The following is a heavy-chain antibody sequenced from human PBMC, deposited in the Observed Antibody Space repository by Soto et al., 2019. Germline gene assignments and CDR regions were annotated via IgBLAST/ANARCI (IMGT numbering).Heavy chain of an antibody. J-gene: IGHJ4*02. V-gene: IGHV4-34*01. D-gene: IGHD6-19*01. Sequence: QVQLQQGGAGLLKPSETLSLTCVVYGGSFSGYYWSWLRQPPGKGLEWIGEINHSGSTNYNPSLKSRVTISVDTSKNQFSLKLSSVTAADTAVYYCARGTRGYSSGWYDYWGQGTLVTVSS. CDR1: GGSFSGYY. CDR2: INHSGST. CDR3: ARGTRGYSSGWYDY.